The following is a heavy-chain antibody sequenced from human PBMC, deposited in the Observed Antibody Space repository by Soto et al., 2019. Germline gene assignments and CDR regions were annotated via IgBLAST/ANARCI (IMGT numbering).Heavy chain of an antibody. D-gene: IGHD6-19*01. V-gene: IGHV4-39*01. J-gene: IGHJ4*02. CDR2: IYYSGST. Sequence: SETLSLTCTVSGGSISSSSYYWGWIRQPPGKGLEWIGSIYYSGSTYYNPSPKSRVTISVDTSKNQFSLKLSSVTAADTAVYYGARQAVERQWLGYFDYWGQRTLVTVSS. CDR1: GGSISSSSYY. CDR3: ARQAVERQWLGYFDY.